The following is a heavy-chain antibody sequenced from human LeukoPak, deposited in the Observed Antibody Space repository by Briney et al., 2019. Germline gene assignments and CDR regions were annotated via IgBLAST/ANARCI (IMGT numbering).Heavy chain of an antibody. CDR3: AFHYDILTGFDYFDY. Sequence: PGGSLRLSCAASGFTFSSYAMRWVRQAPGKGLEWVSAISGSGGSTYYADSVKGRFTISRDNSKNTLYLQMNSLRAEDTAVYYCAFHYDILTGFDYFDYWGQGTLVTVSS. CDR2: ISGSGGST. CDR1: GFTFSSYA. V-gene: IGHV3-23*01. J-gene: IGHJ4*02. D-gene: IGHD3-9*01.